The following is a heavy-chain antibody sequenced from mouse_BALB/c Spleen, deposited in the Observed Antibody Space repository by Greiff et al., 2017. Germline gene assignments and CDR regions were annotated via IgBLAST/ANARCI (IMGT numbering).Heavy chain of an antibody. D-gene: IGHD1-1*01. J-gene: IGHJ1*01. CDR2: ISSGGGNT. Sequence: EVHLVESGGGLVKPGGSLKLSCAASGFTFRSYTLSWVRQTPETRLEWVATISSGGGNTYYPDSVKGRFTISRVNAKNTLYLQMSSLRSEDTALYYCAREVYYGSYWYIDVWGAGTTVTVSS. CDR1: GFTFRSYT. V-gene: IGHV5-9*01. CDR3: AREVYYGSYWYIDV.